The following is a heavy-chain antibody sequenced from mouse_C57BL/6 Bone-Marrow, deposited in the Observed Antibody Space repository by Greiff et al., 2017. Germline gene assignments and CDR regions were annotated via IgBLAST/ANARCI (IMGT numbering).Heavy chain of an antibody. Sequence: EVKLQESGGGLVQPKGSLKLSCAASGFSFNTYAMNWVRQAPGKGLEWVARIRSKSNNYATYYADSVKDRFTISRDDSESMLYLQMNNLKTEDTAMYYCGRGGLYFDYWGQGTTLTVSS. CDR2: IRSKSNNYAT. CDR3: GRGGLYFDY. D-gene: IGHD1-1*02. J-gene: IGHJ2*01. V-gene: IGHV10-1*01. CDR1: GFSFNTYA.